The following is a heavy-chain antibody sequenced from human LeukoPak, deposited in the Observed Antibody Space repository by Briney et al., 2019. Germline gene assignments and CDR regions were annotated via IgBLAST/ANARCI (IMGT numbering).Heavy chain of an antibody. Sequence: GGSLRLSCESSGFTFNNYAMTWVRQAPGKGLEWVSSITASGGSTYCADSVKGRFTISRDNSKNTLYLQMSSLRAEDTAVYYCARDYPTSGIVTIFDCWGQGTLVTVSS. CDR1: GFTFNNYA. CDR3: ARDYPTSGIVTIFDC. CDR2: ITASGGST. J-gene: IGHJ4*02. V-gene: IGHV3-23*01. D-gene: IGHD1-1*01.